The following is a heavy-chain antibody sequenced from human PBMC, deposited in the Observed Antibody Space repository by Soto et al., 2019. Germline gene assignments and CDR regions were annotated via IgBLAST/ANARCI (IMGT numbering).Heavy chain of an antibody. J-gene: IGHJ3*02. CDR1: GGSISSGGYS. Sequence: SETLSLTCAVSGGSISSGGYSWSWIRQPPGKGLEWIGYIYHSGSTYYNPSLKSRVTISVDRSKNQFSLKLSSVTAADTAVYYCARASRIAAVWGAFDIWGQGTMVTVSS. CDR2: IYHSGST. CDR3: ARASRIAAVWGAFDI. V-gene: IGHV4-30-2*01. D-gene: IGHD6-13*01.